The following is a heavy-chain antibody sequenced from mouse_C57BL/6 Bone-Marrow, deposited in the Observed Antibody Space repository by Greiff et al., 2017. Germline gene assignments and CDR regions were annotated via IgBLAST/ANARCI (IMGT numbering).Heavy chain of an antibody. Sequence: DVKLVESGGGLVQSGRSLRLSCATSGFTFSDFYMEWVRQAPGKGLEWIAASRNKANDYTTEYSASVKGRFIVSRDTSQSILYLQMNALRADDTAIYYCARDAGSYGYDVWYFDVWGTGTTVTVSS. CDR3: ARDAGSYGYDVWYFDV. CDR2: SRNKANDYTT. D-gene: IGHD2-2*01. CDR1: GFTFSDFY. J-gene: IGHJ1*03. V-gene: IGHV7-1*01.